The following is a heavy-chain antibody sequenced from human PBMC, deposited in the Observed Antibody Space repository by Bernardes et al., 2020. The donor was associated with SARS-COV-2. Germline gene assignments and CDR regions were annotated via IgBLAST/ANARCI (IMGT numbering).Heavy chain of an antibody. CDR1: GFTFSSYS. Sequence: GGSLRLSCAASGFTFSSYSMNWVRQAPGKGLEWVSSISSSSSYIYYADSVKGRFTISRDNAKNSLYLQMNSLRAEDTAVYYCARAFCSGGSCYGGYGMDVWGQGITVTVSS. V-gene: IGHV3-21*01. CDR3: ARAFCSGGSCYGGYGMDV. D-gene: IGHD2-15*01. J-gene: IGHJ6*02. CDR2: ISSSSSYI.